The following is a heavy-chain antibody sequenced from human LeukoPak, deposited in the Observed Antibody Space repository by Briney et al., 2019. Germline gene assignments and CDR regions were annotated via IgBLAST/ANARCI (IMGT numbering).Heavy chain of an antibody. V-gene: IGHV4-39*07. CDR1: GGSISSSSYY. CDR2: IYYSGST. J-gene: IGHJ3*01. D-gene: IGHD3-3*02. CDR3: AKWEEALRAFDV. Sequence: SETLSLTCTVSGGSISSSSYYWGWIRQPPGEGLEWIGSIYYSGSTYYNPSLKSRVTISVDTSKNQFSLKLSSVTAADTAIYYCAKWEEALRAFDVWGQGTMVTVSS.